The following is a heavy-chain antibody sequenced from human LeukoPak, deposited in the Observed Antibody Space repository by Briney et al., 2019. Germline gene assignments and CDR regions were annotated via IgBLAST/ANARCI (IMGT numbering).Heavy chain of an antibody. Sequence: SETLSLTCTVSGGSISTYFWTWIRQFPGKGLEWIGYIYYTGTTSYNPSLKSRVTISVDTSKNQSSLSLSSVTAADTAVYYCARYHQPSGPNWLDRWGQGTLVTVSS. CDR3: ARYHQPSGPNWLDR. V-gene: IGHV4-59*01. D-gene: IGHD2-15*01. J-gene: IGHJ5*02. CDR1: GGSISTYF. CDR2: IYYTGTT.